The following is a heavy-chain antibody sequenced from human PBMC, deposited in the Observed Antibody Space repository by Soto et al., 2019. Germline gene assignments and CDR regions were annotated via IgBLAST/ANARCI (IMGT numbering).Heavy chain of an antibody. D-gene: IGHD6-13*01. Sequence: QVQLQESGPGLVKPSQTLSLTCAVSGGSISSGDYYWNWIRQSPGKGLEWIGYIYHTGSPYYNPSLESRVTISLDTARNQISLKLGSVTAADTAMYYGARETTAGTKGLEDWGQGTLVIVSS. J-gene: IGHJ4*02. CDR1: GGSISSGDYY. CDR2: IYHTGSP. V-gene: IGHV4-30-4*01. CDR3: ARETTAGTKGLED.